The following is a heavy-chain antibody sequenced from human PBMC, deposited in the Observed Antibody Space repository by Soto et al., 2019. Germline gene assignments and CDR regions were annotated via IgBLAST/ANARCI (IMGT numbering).Heavy chain of an antibody. CDR2: ISYDGSNK. Sequence: QVQLVESGGGVVQPGRSLRLSCAASGFTFSSYAMHWVRQAPGKGLEWVAVISYDGSNKYYADSVKGRFTISRDNSKNTLYLQMNSLRAEDTAVYYCARDDRRRGPDYGDTYYYYYGMDVWGQGTTVTVSS. V-gene: IGHV3-30-3*01. J-gene: IGHJ6*02. CDR1: GFTFSSYA. CDR3: ARDDRRRGPDYGDTYYYYYGMDV. D-gene: IGHD4-17*01.